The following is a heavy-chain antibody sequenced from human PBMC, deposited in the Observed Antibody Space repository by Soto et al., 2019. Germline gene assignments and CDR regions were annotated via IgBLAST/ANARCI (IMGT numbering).Heavy chain of an antibody. CDR1: GFTFSSYG. V-gene: IGHV3-30*18. Sequence: QVQLVESGGGVVQPGRSLRLSCAASGFTFSSYGLHWVCQAPGKGLEWVAVISYDGSNKYYADSVKGRFTISRDNSKNTLYLQMNSLRAEDTAVYYCEKDEVQLERRLYYYMDVWGKGTTVTVSS. CDR2: ISYDGSNK. J-gene: IGHJ6*03. CDR3: EKDEVQLERRLYYYMDV. D-gene: IGHD1-1*01.